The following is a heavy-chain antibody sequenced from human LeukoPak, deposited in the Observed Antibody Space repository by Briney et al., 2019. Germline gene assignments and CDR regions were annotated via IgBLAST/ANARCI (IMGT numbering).Heavy chain of an antibody. V-gene: IGHV1-46*01. CDR1: GYTFTNSY. D-gene: IGHD3-10*01. J-gene: IGHJ5*02. Sequence: ASVKVSCKASGYTFTNSYIHWVRQAPGQVLEWMGLINPDGGNTNYAQNFQGRVTLTRDTSTSTAYMELSSLRSEDTAVYYCARVSIGGWFDPWGQGTLVTVSS. CDR3: ARVSIGGWFDP. CDR2: INPDGGNT.